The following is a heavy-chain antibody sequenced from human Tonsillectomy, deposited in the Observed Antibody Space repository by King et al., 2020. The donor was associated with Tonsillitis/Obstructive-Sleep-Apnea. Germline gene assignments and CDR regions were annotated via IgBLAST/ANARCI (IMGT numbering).Heavy chain of an antibody. CDR2: CNLGGSRT. J-gene: IGHJ6*03. V-gene: IGHV3-74*01. Sequence: VQLVESGGGLVQPGGSLRLSCAASGFTFSSYWMHWVRQAPGKGLVGGPRCNLGGSRTSYAASVKGRFTISRDNAKNTLYLQMNSLRAEDTAVYYCARGDFWSGFSYYYLDVWGKGTTVTVSS. CDR1: GFTFSSYW. CDR3: ARGDFWSGFSYYYLDV. D-gene: IGHD3-3*01.